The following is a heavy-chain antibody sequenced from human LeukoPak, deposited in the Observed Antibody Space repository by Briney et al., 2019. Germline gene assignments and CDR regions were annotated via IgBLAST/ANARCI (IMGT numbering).Heavy chain of an antibody. V-gene: IGHV3-7*01. CDR3: ARDSHPPYYYGSRSYYSPHFFDI. CDR1: GFTFSSYW. CDR2: IKQDGSEK. J-gene: IGHJ3*02. D-gene: IGHD3-10*01. Sequence: GGSLRLSCAASGFTFSSYWMSWVRQAPGKGLEWVANIKQDGSEKYYVDSVKGRFTISRDNAKNSLYLQMNSLRAEDTAVYYCARDSHPPYYYGSRSYYSPHFFDIWGQGTMVTVSS.